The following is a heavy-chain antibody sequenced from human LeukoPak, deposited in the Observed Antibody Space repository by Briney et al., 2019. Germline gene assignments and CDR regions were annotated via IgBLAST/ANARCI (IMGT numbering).Heavy chain of an antibody. D-gene: IGHD3-16*02. V-gene: IGHV1-69*04. CDR2: IIPIFGIA. CDR3: ARDREGKDDNVGGCYRYLYRYYAMDV. CDR1: GGTFSSYA. Sequence: GASVKVSCKASGGTFSSYAISWVRQAPGQGLEWMGRIIPIFGIANYAQKFQGRVTITADKSTSTAYMELSSLRSEDTAVYYCARDREGKDDNVGGCYRYLYRYYAMDVWGKGTTVTVST. J-gene: IGHJ6*04.